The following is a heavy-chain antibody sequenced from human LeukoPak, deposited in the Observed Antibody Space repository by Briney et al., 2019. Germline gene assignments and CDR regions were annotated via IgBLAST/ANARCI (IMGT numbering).Heavy chain of an antibody. J-gene: IGHJ5*02. Sequence: SQTLSLTCAISGDSVSSNTAAWNWIRQSPSRGFEWLGRTYYRSTWYNDYAVSVRSRISIIPDTSKNQFSLKLSSVTAADTAVYYCARDGQQWLVRGWFDPWGQGTLVTVSS. CDR2: TYYRSTWYN. CDR1: GDSVSSNTAA. D-gene: IGHD6-19*01. V-gene: IGHV6-1*01. CDR3: ARDGQQWLVRGWFDP.